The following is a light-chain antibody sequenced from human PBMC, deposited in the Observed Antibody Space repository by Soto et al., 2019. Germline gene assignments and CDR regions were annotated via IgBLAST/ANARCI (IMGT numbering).Light chain of an antibody. CDR1: SSNVGSNNY. CDR2: DVS. Sequence: QSVLTQPRSVSGSPGQAVTISCTGTSSNVGSNNYVSWYQQHPGKAPKLIINDVSKRPSGVPDRFSGSKSGNTASLTISGLQAEDEADYYCCSFAGGLFVFGAGTKVTVL. CDR3: CSFAGGLFV. J-gene: IGLJ1*01. V-gene: IGLV2-11*01.